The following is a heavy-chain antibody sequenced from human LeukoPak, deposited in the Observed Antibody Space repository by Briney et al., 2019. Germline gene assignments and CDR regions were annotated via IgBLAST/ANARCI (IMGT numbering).Heavy chain of an antibody. J-gene: IGHJ4*02. Sequence: PGRSLRLSCAASGFTFSSYAMHWVRQAPGKGLDWVAVISNDGSKKHYADSVKGRFTISRDNSKNTLSLQVSSLRTEDTAVYYCAKDRYSYAFEYSDSWGQGTLVTVSS. CDR1: GFTFSSYA. V-gene: IGHV3-30*04. CDR2: ISNDGSKK. D-gene: IGHD5-18*01. CDR3: AKDRYSYAFEYSDS.